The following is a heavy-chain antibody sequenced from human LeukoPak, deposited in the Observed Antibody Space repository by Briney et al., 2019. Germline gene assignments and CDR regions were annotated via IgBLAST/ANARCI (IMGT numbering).Heavy chain of an antibody. V-gene: IGHV1-69*01. CDR2: IIPIFGTT. Sequence: GSSVKVSCKASGATFSYYAISWVRQAPGQGLDWVGGIIPIFGTTNYAQKFQGRVTITADESTSTGYMELSSLRSEDTAVYFCAREYCTNGVCSTGPEYWGQGTLVTVSS. J-gene: IGHJ4*02. CDR1: GATFSYYA. D-gene: IGHD2-8*01. CDR3: AREYCTNGVCSTGPEY.